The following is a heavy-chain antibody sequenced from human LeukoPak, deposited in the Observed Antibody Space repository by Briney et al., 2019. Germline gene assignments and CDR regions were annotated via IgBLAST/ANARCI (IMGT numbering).Heavy chain of an antibody. Sequence: PSETLSLTCAVSGGSISSSNWWSWVRQPPGKGLEWIGEIYHSGSTNYNPSLKSRVTISVDKSKNQFSLKLSSVTAADTAVYYCARGRIWFGEPDDAFDIWGQGTMVTVSS. CDR1: GGSISSSNW. V-gene: IGHV4-4*02. J-gene: IGHJ3*02. CDR2: IYHSGST. D-gene: IGHD3-10*01. CDR3: ARGRIWFGEPDDAFDI.